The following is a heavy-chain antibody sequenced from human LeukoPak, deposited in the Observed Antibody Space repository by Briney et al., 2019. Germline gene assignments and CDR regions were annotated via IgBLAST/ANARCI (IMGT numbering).Heavy chain of an antibody. J-gene: IGHJ6*03. CDR1: GGSSSGYY. V-gene: IGHV4-34*01. CDR2: INHSGST. CDR3: ARGGYGSGWDYMDV. Sequence: PSETLSLTCAVYGGSSSGYYWNWIRQPPGKGLEWIGGINHSGSTNYNPSLKSRVTLSVDTSKNQFSLNLSSVTAADTAVYFCARGGYGSGWDYMDVWGKGTTVPVSS. D-gene: IGHD3-10*01.